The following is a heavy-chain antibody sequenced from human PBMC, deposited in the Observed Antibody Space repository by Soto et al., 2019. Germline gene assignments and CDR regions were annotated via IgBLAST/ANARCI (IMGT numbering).Heavy chain of an antibody. Sequence: EGSLRLSCEASGFTFSDYYMSWIRQVPGKGLEWVSYISIGGTPIYYADSVKGRFTISRDNAQNSLYLHMTSLTAEDTALYYCVRGPEELVYYNSIDVWGQGTMVTVSS. CDR1: GFTFSDYY. V-gene: IGHV3-11*01. CDR2: ISIGGTPI. CDR3: VRGPEELVYYNSIDV. D-gene: IGHD3-10*01. J-gene: IGHJ6*02.